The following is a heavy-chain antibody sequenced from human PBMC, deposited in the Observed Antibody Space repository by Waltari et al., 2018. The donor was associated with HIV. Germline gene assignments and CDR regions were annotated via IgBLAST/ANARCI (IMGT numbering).Heavy chain of an antibody. CDR1: GYTFSTYI. CDR3: ARGGFHDSSAYYWAY. V-gene: IGHV1-18*04. CDR2: ISPYNNHA. J-gene: IGHJ4*02. Sequence: QVHLVQSAAEAQKPGAAVKVSWKASGYTFSTYIITWVRQAPGQGLEWMGWISPYNNHAKYAQRFQDRVTMTTDTSTNTAYLELRSLRSDDTAVYYCARGGFHDSSAYYWAYWGQGTLVTVSS. D-gene: IGHD3-22*01.